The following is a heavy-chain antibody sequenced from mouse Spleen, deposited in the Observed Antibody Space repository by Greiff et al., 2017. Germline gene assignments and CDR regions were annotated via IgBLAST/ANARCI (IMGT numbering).Heavy chain of an antibody. Sequence: QVQLQQSGAELARPGASVKLSCKASGYTFTSYGISWVKQRTGQGLEWIGEIYPRSGNTYYNEKFKGKATLTADKSSSTAYMELRSLTSEDSAVYFCAREETLHPGVYFDYWGQGTTLTVSS. CDR3: AREETLHPGVYFDY. CDR1: GYTFTSYG. D-gene: IGHD2-1*01. CDR2: IYPRSGNT. V-gene: IGHV1-81*01. J-gene: IGHJ2*01.